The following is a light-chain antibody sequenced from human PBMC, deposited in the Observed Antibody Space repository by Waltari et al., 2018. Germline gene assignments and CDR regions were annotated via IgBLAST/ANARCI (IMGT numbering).Light chain of an antibody. CDR1: QDISRW. Sequence: DIQMTQSPSSVSASVGGRVIITCRASQDISRWLAWYQQTPGKAPKFLIYDASTLQSGVPSRFSGTGSGTEFTLTISSLQPEDFATYYCQHGNTFPLTFGGGTKVEIK. V-gene: IGKV1-12*01. CDR3: QHGNTFPLT. CDR2: DAS. J-gene: IGKJ4*01.